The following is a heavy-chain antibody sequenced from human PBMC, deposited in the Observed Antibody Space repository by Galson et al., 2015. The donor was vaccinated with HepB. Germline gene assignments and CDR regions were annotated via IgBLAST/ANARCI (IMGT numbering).Heavy chain of an antibody. Sequence: LRLSCAASGFTFSSYAMSWVRQAPGRGLEWVSAISGSGDYTYYADSVRGRFTISRDNSKNPLYLQMNSLRVEDTAVYYCAKGGSYSTSWNDYWGQGTLVTVSS. D-gene: IGHD6-13*01. J-gene: IGHJ4*02. CDR1: GFTFSSYA. CDR3: AKGGSYSTSWNDY. V-gene: IGHV3-23*01. CDR2: ISGSGDYT.